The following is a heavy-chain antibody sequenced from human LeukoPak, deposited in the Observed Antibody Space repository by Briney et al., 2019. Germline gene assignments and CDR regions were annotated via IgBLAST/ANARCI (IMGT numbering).Heavy chain of an antibody. CDR1: GGSIRGYY. J-gene: IGHJ5*02. CDR3: ARSSENYFGP. CDR2: IYYSGAT. V-gene: IGHV4-59*01. D-gene: IGHD1-26*01. Sequence: PSETLSLTCAVSGGSIRGYYWSWIRQPPGKGLQWIGEIYYSGATKYISSLKSRVTMSVDTSKNQFSLSLTSVTAADTAVYYCARSSENYFGPWGQGTLVTVSS.